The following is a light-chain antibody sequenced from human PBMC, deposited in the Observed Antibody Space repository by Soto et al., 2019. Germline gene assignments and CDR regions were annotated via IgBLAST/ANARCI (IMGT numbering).Light chain of an antibody. CDR2: DNN. Sequence: QSVLTQPPSVSATPGQTVTISCSGSNSNIGNNYVSWYQQLPGTAPKLLIYDNNKRPSEIPDRFSGSKSGPSATLGITGLQTGVEADYYCGTWDSSLSAGVFGTGTKGTVL. CDR1: NSNIGNNY. CDR3: GTWDSSLSAGV. J-gene: IGLJ1*01. V-gene: IGLV1-51*01.